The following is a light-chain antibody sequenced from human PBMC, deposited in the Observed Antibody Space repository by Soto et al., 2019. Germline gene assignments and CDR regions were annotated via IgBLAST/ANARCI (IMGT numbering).Light chain of an antibody. Sequence: EIVLTQSPGTLSLSPGERATLSCRASESVSSRCLAWYQQKPGQAPRLLIYAASSRATGIPDRFSGSGSGIDFTLTISRLEPEDFALYYCHQYDSSLYTFAQGTKLAIK. V-gene: IGKV3-20*01. CDR2: AAS. J-gene: IGKJ2*01. CDR3: HQYDSSLYT. CDR1: ESVSSRC.